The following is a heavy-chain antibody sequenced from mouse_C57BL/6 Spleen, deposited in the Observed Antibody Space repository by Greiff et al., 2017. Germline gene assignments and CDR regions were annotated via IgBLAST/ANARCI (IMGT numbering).Heavy chain of an antibody. V-gene: IGHV5-17*01. CDR3: AKGHYGKGYYFDY. CDR1: GFTLSDYG. Sequence: EVQLVESGGCLVKPAGSLKLSCAVSGFTLSDYGMHWFRQAPEKGREWVAYISSGSSTIYYAATVRGRFTISRDTSKNSLFLQMTSLTSEDTAMYYCAKGHYGKGYYFDYWRQATTLTVS. CDR2: ISSGSSTI. J-gene: IGHJ2*01. D-gene: IGHD1-1*01.